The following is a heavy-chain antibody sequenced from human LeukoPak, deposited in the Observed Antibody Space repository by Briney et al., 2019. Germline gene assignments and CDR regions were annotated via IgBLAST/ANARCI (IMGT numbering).Heavy chain of an antibody. Sequence: SETLSLTCTVSGYSISSGYYWGWTRQPPGKGLEWIGSIYHSGSTYYNPSLKSRVTISVDTSKNQFSLKLSSVTAADTAVYYCARGYWFYFDYWGQGTLVTVSS. V-gene: IGHV4-38-2*02. CDR1: GYSISSGYY. D-gene: IGHD2-8*02. CDR3: ARGYWFYFDY. J-gene: IGHJ4*02. CDR2: IYHSGST.